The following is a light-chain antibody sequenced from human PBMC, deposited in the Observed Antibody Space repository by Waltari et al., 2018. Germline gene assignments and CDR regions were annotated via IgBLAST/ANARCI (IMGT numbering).Light chain of an antibody. J-gene: IGKJ2*01. V-gene: IGKV3-15*01. CDR2: SAS. Sequence: EIVMTQSPASLSVSPGERVTLSCRASQSVSTKFAWYQQKPGQAPRLVIYSASIRAADVPARFSGSGSGTEFTLTISSLQSEDFAIYYCQQYDKWRDYTFGQGTKLEIK. CDR3: QQYDKWRDYT. CDR1: QSVSTK.